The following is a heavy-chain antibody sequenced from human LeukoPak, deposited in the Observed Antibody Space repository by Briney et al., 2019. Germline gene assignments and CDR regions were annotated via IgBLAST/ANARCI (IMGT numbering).Heavy chain of an antibody. CDR2: ISSGGSTI. Sequence: GGSLRLSCAASGVTFSSYGMHWVRQPPGKGLEWVSYISSGGSTIYYADSVKGRFTVSRDNAKNSLYLQMNSLRAEDTALYYCARDVWFDPWGQGTLVTVSS. CDR1: GVTFSSYG. V-gene: IGHV3-48*04. CDR3: ARDVWFDP. J-gene: IGHJ5*02.